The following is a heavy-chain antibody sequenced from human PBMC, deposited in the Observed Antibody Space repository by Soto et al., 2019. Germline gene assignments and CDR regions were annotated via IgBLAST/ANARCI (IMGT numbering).Heavy chain of an antibody. Sequence: ASVKVSCKASGYTFTSYDINWVRQATGQGLEWTGWMNPNSGNTGYAQKFQGRVTMTRNTSISTAYMELSSLRSEDTAVYYCARGQRTKYSSGWYYFDYWGQGTLVTVSS. V-gene: IGHV1-8*01. CDR3: ARGQRTKYSSGWYYFDY. CDR1: GYTFTSYD. CDR2: MNPNSGNT. D-gene: IGHD6-19*01. J-gene: IGHJ4*02.